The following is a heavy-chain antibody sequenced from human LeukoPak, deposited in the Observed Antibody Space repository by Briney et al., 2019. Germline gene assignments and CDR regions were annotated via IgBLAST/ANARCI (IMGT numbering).Heavy chain of an antibody. D-gene: IGHD6-13*01. V-gene: IGHV3-30-3*01. CDR1: GFTFSSYA. Sequence: PGGSLRLSCAASGFTFSSYAMHWVRQAPGKGLEWVAVISYDGSNKYYADSVKGRFTISRDNSKNTLYLQMNSLRAEDTAVYYYAKGKKSIEASATDYWGQGTLVTVSS. CDR2: ISYDGSNK. CDR3: AKGKKSIEASATDY. J-gene: IGHJ4*02.